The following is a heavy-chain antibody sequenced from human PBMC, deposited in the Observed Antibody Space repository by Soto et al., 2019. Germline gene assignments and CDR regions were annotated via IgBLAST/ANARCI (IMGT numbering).Heavy chain of an antibody. V-gene: IGHV1-18*01. Sequence: ASVKVSCKASGNTFTNFGVTWVRQAPGQGLEWMGWISAYTDDPNYAQKFQGRVTMTIDTSTSTAYLDLRSLTSDDTAVYYCARVIPGAEAWFVPWGQGTLVTVSS. CDR2: ISAYTDDP. CDR3: ARVIPGAEAWFVP. D-gene: IGHD2-2*01. CDR1: GNTFTNFG. J-gene: IGHJ5*02.